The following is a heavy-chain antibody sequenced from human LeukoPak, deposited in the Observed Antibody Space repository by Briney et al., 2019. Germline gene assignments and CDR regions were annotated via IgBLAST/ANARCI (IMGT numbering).Heavy chain of an antibody. CDR2: IQPGNPDI. J-gene: IGHJ4*02. CDR1: GYSFTTYW. Sequence: GEPLKISCKASGYSFTTYWIGWVRQVPGEGLEWSWIIQPGNPDIKYSPSFQGLVTISADQSITTAYLQWSSLKASNRAIYYCARHAARSSWSTFDYWGLGTLVTVSS. V-gene: IGHV5-51*01. CDR3: ARHAARSSWSTFDY. D-gene: IGHD3-3*01.